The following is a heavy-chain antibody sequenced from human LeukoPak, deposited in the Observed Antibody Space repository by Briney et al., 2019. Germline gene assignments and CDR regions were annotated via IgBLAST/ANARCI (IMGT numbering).Heavy chain of an antibody. V-gene: IGHV3-21*01. Sequence: GGSLRLSCAASGLTFSSYSMNWVRQAPGKGLEWVSSISSSSSYIYYADSVKGRFTISRDNAKNSLYLQMNSLRAEDTAVYYCARDLWVSVATMRLYYYYGMDVWGQGTTVPVSS. CDR2: ISSSSSYI. J-gene: IGHJ6*02. CDR1: GLTFSSYS. CDR3: ARDLWVSVATMRLYYYYGMDV. D-gene: IGHD5-12*01.